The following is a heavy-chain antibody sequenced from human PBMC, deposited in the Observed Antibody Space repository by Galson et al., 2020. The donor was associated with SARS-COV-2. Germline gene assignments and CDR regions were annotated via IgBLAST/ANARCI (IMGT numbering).Heavy chain of an antibody. CDR3: ARWHGYGDRSGQTYACDI. Sequence: KIGESLKISCKGSGYSFITYWIGWVRQMPGKGLEWMGIIYPGDSDIRYSPSFQGQVTISADKSISTAYLQWSSLKASDTAMYHCARWHGYGDRSGQTYACDIWGQGTMVTVSS. J-gene: IGHJ3*02. D-gene: IGHD3-22*01. CDR1: GYSFITYW. CDR2: IYPGDSDI. V-gene: IGHV5-51*01.